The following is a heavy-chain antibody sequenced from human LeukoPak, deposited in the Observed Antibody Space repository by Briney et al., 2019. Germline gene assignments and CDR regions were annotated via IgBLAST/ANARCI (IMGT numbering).Heavy chain of an antibody. Sequence: SETLSLTCTVSGGSISSSSYYWGWIRQPPGKGLEWIGSIYYSGSTHYTPTLKSRVTISVDTSKNQFSLKLSSVTAADTAVYYCARHGGTTGIDAFDIWGQGTMVTVSS. D-gene: IGHD1-1*01. V-gene: IGHV4-39*01. CDR1: GGSISSSSYY. J-gene: IGHJ3*02. CDR3: ARHGGTTGIDAFDI. CDR2: IYYSGST.